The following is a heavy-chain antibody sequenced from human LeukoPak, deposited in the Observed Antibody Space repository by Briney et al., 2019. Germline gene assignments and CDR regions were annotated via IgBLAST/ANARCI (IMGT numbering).Heavy chain of an antibody. D-gene: IGHD6-6*01. V-gene: IGHV3-30*04. CDR2: ISYDGSNK. CDR1: GFTFSSYA. J-gene: IGHJ4*02. CDR3: AKSPPFGHSSSPPGY. Sequence: GGSLRLSCAASGFTFSSYAMHWVRQAPGKGLEWVAVISYDGSNKYYADSVKGRFTISRDNSKNTLYLQMNSLRAEDTAVYYCAKSPPFGHSSSPPGYWGQGTLVTVSS.